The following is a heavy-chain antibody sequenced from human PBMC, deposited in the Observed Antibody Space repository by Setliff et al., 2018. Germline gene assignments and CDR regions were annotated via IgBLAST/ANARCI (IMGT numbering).Heavy chain of an antibody. D-gene: IGHD2-15*01. CDR2: IWYDGSNK. Sequence: GESLKISCAASGFTFSTYGMHWVRQAPGKGLKWVAFIWYDGSNKYYVDSVKGRFTVSRDNSKDTLYLQMNSLRVEDSAVYYCVCFSWRGCSGDTCYSGDDSFDMWGQGTVVTVSS. V-gene: IGHV3-30*02. CDR3: VCFSWRGCSGDTCYSGDDSFDM. J-gene: IGHJ3*02. CDR1: GFTFSTYG.